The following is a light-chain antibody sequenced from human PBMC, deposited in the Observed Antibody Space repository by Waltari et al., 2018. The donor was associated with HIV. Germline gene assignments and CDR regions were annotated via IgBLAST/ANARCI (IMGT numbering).Light chain of an antibody. CDR2: AAS. V-gene: IGKV1-39*01. CDR3: QQTFTLPLT. CDR1: QYINMY. J-gene: IGKJ4*01. Sequence: DIQITQSPSSLSASVGDRVTITCRTSQYINMYLNWYQQKPGRAPTLLIFAASTLHTAVPSRFSASGSGTTFSLAISSFHPDDVATYFCQQTFTLPLTFGAGTRVEI.